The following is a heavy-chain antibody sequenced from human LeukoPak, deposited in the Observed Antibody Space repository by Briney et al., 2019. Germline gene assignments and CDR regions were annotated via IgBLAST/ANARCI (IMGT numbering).Heavy chain of an antibody. V-gene: IGHV3-9*01. J-gene: IGHJ4*02. CDR2: IAWNSGNT. D-gene: IGHD3-10*01. Sequence: PGRSLRLSCAASGFTFDNYAMHWVRQAPGEGLEWVSGIAWNSGNTGFADSVKGRFTVSRDNAENSLYLEMNSLTPEDTAFYFCAKDMNSYGSGSSYNPWGPFDSWGQGTLVTLSS. CDR1: GFTFDNYA. CDR3: AKDMNSYGSGSSYNPWGPFDS.